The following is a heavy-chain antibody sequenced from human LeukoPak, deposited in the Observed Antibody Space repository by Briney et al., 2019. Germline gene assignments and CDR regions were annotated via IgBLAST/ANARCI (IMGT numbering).Heavy chain of an antibody. CDR1: GFTFTDYFSDYY. V-gene: IGHV3-11*01. D-gene: IGHD4-17*01. CDR3: ARSRINYGDYYYFGMDV. Sequence: NPGGSLRLSCAASGFTFTDYFSDYYMTWIRQAPGKGLEWISYVSSRGTTIFYAGPVKGRFTSSRDNSKNSVYLRMNNLRAEDTAVYYCARSRINYGDYYYFGMDVWGQGTTVTVSS. CDR2: VSSRGTTI. J-gene: IGHJ6*02.